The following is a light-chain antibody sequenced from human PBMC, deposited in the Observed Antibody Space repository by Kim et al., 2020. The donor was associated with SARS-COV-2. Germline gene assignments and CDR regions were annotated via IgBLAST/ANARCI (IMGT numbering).Light chain of an antibody. Sequence: SYELTQPPSVSVAPGKTARITCGGNNIGSKSVHWYQQKPGQAPVLVIYYDSDRPSGIPERFSGSNSGNTATLTINRVEAGDEADYYCKVWDSSSDHWVFGGGTKLTVL. J-gene: IGLJ3*02. V-gene: IGLV3-21*04. CDR1: NIGSKS. CDR2: YDS. CDR3: KVWDSSSDHWV.